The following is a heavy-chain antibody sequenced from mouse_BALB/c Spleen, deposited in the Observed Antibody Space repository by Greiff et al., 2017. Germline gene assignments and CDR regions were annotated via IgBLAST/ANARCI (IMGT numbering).Heavy chain of an antibody. Sequence: VQLQQSGTVLARPGASVKMSCKASGYSFTSYWMHWVKQRPGQGLEWIGAIYPGNSDTSFNQKFKGKAKLTAVTSASTAYMELSSLTNEDSAVYYCTRGSTMITGYAMDYWGQGTSVTVSS. J-gene: IGHJ4*01. CDR3: TRGSTMITGYAMDY. V-gene: IGHV1-5*01. CDR2: IYPGNSDT. CDR1: GYSFTSYW. D-gene: IGHD2-4*01.